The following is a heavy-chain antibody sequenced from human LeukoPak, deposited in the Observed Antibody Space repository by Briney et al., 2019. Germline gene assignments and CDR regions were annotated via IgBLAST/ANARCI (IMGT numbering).Heavy chain of an antibody. CDR2: IDHTGTT. D-gene: IGHD4-11*01. CDR1: GDSISIYY. V-gene: IGHV4-59*01. CDR3: ARGRVSSSTYYSTYYYYFYMDV. J-gene: IGHJ6*03. Sequence: PSETLSLTCSASGDSISIYYWTWIRQPPGKGLEWIGYIDHTGTTSYNPSLNSRVTISRDTSKNHFSLDLTSVTAADTAVYFCARGRVSSSTYYSTYYYYFYMDVWGKGTTVIVSS.